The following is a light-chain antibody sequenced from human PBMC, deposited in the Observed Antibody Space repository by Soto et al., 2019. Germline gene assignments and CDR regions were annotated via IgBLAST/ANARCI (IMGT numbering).Light chain of an antibody. CDR2: AAS. J-gene: IGKJ1*01. CDR3: QQYNSYSPT. V-gene: IGKV1-17*01. Sequence: DIQMTQSPSSLSASVGDRVTITCRASQSIGNHLNWYRQKPGKPPDLLIYAASSLQTGVPSRSSGSGSGTEFTLTISSLQPDDFATYYCQQYNSYSPTFGQGTKWIS. CDR1: QSIGNH.